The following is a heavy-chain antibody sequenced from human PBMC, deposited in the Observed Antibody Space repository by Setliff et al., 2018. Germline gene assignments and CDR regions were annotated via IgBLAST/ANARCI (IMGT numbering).Heavy chain of an antibody. CDR1: GGSFSGYH. J-gene: IGHJ5*02. D-gene: IGHD3-3*01. CDR2: ISHSGDP. V-gene: IGHV4-34*01. Sequence: ETLSLTCAVYGGSFSGYHWSWIRQPPGKGLEWIGEISHSGDPNYNPSLKSRVTISLGTSKNQFSLKLTSVTAADTAVYYCARAPQYSNFWYALSWFDPWGQGTLVTVSS. CDR3: ARAPQYSNFWYALSWFDP.